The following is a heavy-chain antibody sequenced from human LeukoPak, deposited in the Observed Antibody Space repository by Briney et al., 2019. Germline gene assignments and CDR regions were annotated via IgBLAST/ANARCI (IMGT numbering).Heavy chain of an antibody. CDR2: ISASGTLT. J-gene: IGHJ6*04. D-gene: IGHD6-25*01. Sequence: GGSLRLSCAASGFSFSSYEMNWVRQAPGKGLEWISYISASGTLTHYADSVEGRFTISRDNAKNSLYLQMNSLRGEDTAVYYCARDGTPIYSSGWVYMDVWGKGTTVTISS. CDR1: GFSFSSYE. CDR3: ARDGTPIYSSGWVYMDV. V-gene: IGHV3-48*03.